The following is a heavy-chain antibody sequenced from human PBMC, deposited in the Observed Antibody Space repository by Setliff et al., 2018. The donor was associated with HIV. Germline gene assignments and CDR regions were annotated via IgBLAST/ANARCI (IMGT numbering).Heavy chain of an antibody. CDR2: IYPQDSSS. Sequence: GESLKISCKASGYTFSNFWIAWVRHMPGKGLEWMGIIYPQDSSSTYSPSFRGHVTMSADKSTSTAYLQWRGLKASDTATYYCARPQYHQSSDAFDIWGQGTMVT. CDR1: GYTFSNFW. CDR3: ARPQYHQSSDAFDI. V-gene: IGHV5-51*01. J-gene: IGHJ3*02.